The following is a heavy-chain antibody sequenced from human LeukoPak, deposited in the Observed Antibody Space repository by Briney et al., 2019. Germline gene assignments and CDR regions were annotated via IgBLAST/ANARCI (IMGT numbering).Heavy chain of an antibody. D-gene: IGHD6-6*01. CDR2: ISYDGSNK. CDR3: AKDSLWVAARPDFFDY. J-gene: IGHJ4*02. V-gene: IGHV3-30-3*01. Sequence: GGSLRLSCAASGFTFGSYAMHWVRQAPGKGLEWVAVISYDGSNKYYADSVKGRFTISRDNSKNTLYLQMNSLRAEDTAVYYCAKDSLWVAARPDFFDYWGQGTLVTVSS. CDR1: GFTFGSYA.